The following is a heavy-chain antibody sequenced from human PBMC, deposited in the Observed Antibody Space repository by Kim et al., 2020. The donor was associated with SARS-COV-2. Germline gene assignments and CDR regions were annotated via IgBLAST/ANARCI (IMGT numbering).Heavy chain of an antibody. CDR1: GFTFSSYA. CDR2: ISGSGGST. J-gene: IGHJ4*02. CDR3: AKAPNSSPLNPIDY. V-gene: IGHV3-23*01. D-gene: IGHD6-13*01. Sequence: GGSLRLSCAASGFTFSSYAMSWVRQAPGKGLEWVSAISGSGGSTYYADSVKGRFTISRDNSKNTLYLQMNSLRAEDTAVYYCAKAPNSSPLNPIDYWGQGTLVTVSS.